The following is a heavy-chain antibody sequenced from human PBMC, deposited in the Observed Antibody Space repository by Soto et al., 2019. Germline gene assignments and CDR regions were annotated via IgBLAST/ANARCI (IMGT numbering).Heavy chain of an antibody. V-gene: IGHV1-69*01. D-gene: IGHD1-26*01. Sequence: QVHLVQSGAEVKKPGSSVKFSCTASGGTFGTYIISWVRQGPGQGLEWMGGIIPIFGTTTYAQKFQGRVTITADESSGTAYMALSSLRSGDTALYYCTVRSMGDVDSWGPGALVAVSS. CDR1: GGTFGTYI. J-gene: IGHJ4*02. CDR3: TVRSMGDVDS. CDR2: IIPIFGTT.